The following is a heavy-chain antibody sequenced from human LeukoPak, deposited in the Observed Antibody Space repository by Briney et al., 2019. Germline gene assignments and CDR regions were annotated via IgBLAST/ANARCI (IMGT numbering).Heavy chain of an antibody. D-gene: IGHD1-14*01. CDR2: INPNSAGT. CDR1: GYTFTDYY. Sequence: GASVKVSCKASGYTFTDYYIHWVRQAPGQGLKWMGRINPNSAGTNYAQKFQGRVTMTRDTSISTAYMELSSLRSDDTAVYYCARPNRGEQDYYYYYYMDVWGKGTTITVSS. V-gene: IGHV1-2*02. J-gene: IGHJ6*03. CDR3: ARPNRGEQDYYYYYYMDV.